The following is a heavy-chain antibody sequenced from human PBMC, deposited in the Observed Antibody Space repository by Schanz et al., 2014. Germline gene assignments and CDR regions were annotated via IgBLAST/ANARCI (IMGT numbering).Heavy chain of an antibody. CDR3: AIGRPGVASDP. J-gene: IGHJ5*02. CDR1: GGSISSGGYF. V-gene: IGHV4-31*03. CDR2: IDYRGNP. Sequence: QVQLQESGPGLVKPSQTLSLTCSVSGGSISSGGYFWTWLRQHPGKGLEWIGHIDYRGNPYYNESLKSRRTIPLHAYENQFYLQLTSVPAADTAGYYGAIGRPGVASDPWGQGTLVTVSP.